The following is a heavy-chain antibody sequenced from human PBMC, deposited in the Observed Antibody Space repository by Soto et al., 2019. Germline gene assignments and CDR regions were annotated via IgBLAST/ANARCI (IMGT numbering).Heavy chain of an antibody. J-gene: IGHJ4*02. CDR3: ARGGSGSYIDY. Sequence: HVQLVQSGAEVKKPGASVKVSCTASGYTFPSYGINWVRQAPGQGLEWMGWISGYNGNTNYAQTIQGRVTLTTDTSTSTAYMELRSLRSDDTAVYYCARGGSGSYIDYWGQGTLVTVSS. CDR1: GYTFPSYG. CDR2: ISGYNGNT. V-gene: IGHV1-18*01. D-gene: IGHD3-22*01.